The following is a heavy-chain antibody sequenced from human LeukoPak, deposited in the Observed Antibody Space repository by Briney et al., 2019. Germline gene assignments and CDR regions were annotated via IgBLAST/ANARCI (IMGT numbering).Heavy chain of an antibody. J-gene: IGHJ6*04. V-gene: IGHV3-7*01. CDR2: INLDGSGK. CDR1: GFIFSSSW. Sequence: EGSLRLSCAASGFIFSSSWMSWVRQAPGKGLEWVANINLDGSGKYYVDSVKGQFTISRDNAKNSLYLHMNSLRAEDTAVYYCAELGITMIGGVWGKGTTVTISS. CDR3: AELGITMIGGV. D-gene: IGHD3-10*02.